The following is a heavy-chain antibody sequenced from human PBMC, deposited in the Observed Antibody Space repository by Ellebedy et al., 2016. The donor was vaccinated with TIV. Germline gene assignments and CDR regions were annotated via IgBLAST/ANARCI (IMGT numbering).Heavy chain of an antibody. V-gene: IGHV3-49*03. Sequence: PGGSLRLSCTTSGFAFGDYSMSWFRQAPGKGLEWVGFIRSDPYGGTIDNAASVKGRFTPSRDNSKSIAYLQMNSLKTEDTAVYYCTRSRDSYTYYYGMDVWGQGTTVTVSS. J-gene: IGHJ6*02. CDR1: GFAFGDYS. CDR2: IRSDPYGGTI. CDR3: TRSRDSYTYYYGMDV.